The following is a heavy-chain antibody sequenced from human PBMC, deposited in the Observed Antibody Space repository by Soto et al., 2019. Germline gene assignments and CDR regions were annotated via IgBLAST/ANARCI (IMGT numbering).Heavy chain of an antibody. CDR3: ARGPNPNLAGRRQTYLQH. V-gene: IGHV4-34*01. CDR2: INHSGST. J-gene: IGHJ1*01. CDR1: VGSFSGYY. Sequence: SETLSLTCAVYVGSFSGYYWSLIRQPPGKGLECIWEINHSGSTNYNPSLKSRVTISVYTSKNQYSLKLSSVTAADTAVYYCARGPNPNLAGRRQTYLQHWGQCTMVTVSS.